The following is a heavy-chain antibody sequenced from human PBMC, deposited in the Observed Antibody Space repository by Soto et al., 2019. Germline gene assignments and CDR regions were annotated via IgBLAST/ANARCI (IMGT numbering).Heavy chain of an antibody. D-gene: IGHD3-10*01. CDR1: GYTFTSYG. Sequence: QVPLVQSGAEVKKPGASVKVSCKASGYTFTSYGISWVRQAPGQGLEWMGWISAYNGNTNYAQKLQGRGTMTTDTSTSTAYLELRSLRSDDTAVYYCARDHYYGSGSWGYYFDYWGQGTLVTVSS. CDR2: ISAYNGNT. V-gene: IGHV1-18*01. J-gene: IGHJ4*02. CDR3: ARDHYYGSGSWGYYFDY.